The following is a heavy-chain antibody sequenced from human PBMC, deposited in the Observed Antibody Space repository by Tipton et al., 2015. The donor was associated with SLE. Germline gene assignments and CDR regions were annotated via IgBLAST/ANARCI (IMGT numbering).Heavy chain of an antibody. V-gene: IGHV3-30*03. Sequence: RSLRLSCAASGFTFSDYYMSWIRQAPGKGLEWVAVISYDGSNKYYADSVKGRFTISRDNSKNTLYLQMNSLRAEDTAVYYCAGELYWWCMDYWGQGTLVTVSS. D-gene: IGHD2-8*02. CDR1: GFTFSDYY. CDR2: ISYDGSNK. J-gene: IGHJ4*02. CDR3: AGELYWWCMDY.